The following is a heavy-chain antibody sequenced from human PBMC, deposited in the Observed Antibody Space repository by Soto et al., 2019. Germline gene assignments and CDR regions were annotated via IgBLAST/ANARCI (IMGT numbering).Heavy chain of an antibody. J-gene: IGHJ4*02. CDR3: ARAVAVPADFDY. CDR1: GGTFSSYA. Sequence: ASVKVSCKASGGTFSSYAISWVRQAPGQGLEWMGGIIPIFGTANYAQKFQGRVTITADESTSTAYMELSSLRSEDTAVYYCARAVAVPADFDYWGQGTLVTVSS. CDR2: IIPIFGTA. D-gene: IGHD6-19*01. V-gene: IGHV1-69*13.